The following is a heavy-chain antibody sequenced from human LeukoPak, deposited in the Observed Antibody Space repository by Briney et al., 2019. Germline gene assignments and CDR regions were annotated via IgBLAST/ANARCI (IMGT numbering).Heavy chain of an antibody. CDR3: AKFSSGSKHHFDY. V-gene: IGHV3-30*02. J-gene: IGHJ4*02. CDR2: IRYDGSNK. Sequence: SGGSLRLSCVASGLTFSSYWMSWVRQAPGKGLEWVAFIRYDGSNKYYADSVKGRFTISRDNSKNTLYLQMNSLRAEDTAVYYCAKFSSGSKHHFDYWGQGTLVTVSS. D-gene: IGHD1-26*01. CDR1: GLTFSSYW.